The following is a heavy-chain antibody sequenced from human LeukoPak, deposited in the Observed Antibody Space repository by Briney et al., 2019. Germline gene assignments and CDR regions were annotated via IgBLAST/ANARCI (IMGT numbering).Heavy chain of an antibody. CDR3: ARASGDYVWGSYRSKDDY. J-gene: IGHJ4*02. CDR2: IKQDGSEK. D-gene: IGHD3-16*02. CDR1: GFTFSSYS. Sequence: QAGGSLRLSCAASGFTFSSYSMNWVRQAPGKGLEWVANIKQDGSEKYYVDSVKGRSTISRDNAKNSLYLQMNSLRAEDTAVYYCARASGDYVWGSYRSKDDYWGQGTLVTVSS. V-gene: IGHV3-7*01.